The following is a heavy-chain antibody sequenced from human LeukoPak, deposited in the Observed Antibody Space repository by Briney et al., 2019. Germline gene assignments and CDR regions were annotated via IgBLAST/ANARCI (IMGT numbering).Heavy chain of an antibody. V-gene: IGHV4-59*01. D-gene: IGHD6-19*01. CDR3: ARDSGPRFDY. CDR1: YY. CDR2: IYSSVST. Sequence: YYWSWIRQPPGKGLCLIGYIYSSVSTHYTPSLKSRVTISLDTSKKQISLKVSSVAAADTAVYYCARDSGPRFDYWGQGTLVTVSS. J-gene: IGHJ4*02.